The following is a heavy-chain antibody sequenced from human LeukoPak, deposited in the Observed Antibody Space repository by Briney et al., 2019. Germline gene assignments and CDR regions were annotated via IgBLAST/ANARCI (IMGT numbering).Heavy chain of an antibody. J-gene: IGHJ5*02. V-gene: IGHV3-23*01. CDR2: ISGSGGST. CDR1: GFTFSNYA. Sequence: GGSLRLSCAASGFTFSNYAMSWVRQAPGKGLEWVSAISGSGGSTYYADSVKGRFTISRDNAKSSLYLQMNSLRAEDTAVYYCARAPGEWELALDPWGQGTLVTVSS. D-gene: IGHD1-26*01. CDR3: ARAPGEWELALDP.